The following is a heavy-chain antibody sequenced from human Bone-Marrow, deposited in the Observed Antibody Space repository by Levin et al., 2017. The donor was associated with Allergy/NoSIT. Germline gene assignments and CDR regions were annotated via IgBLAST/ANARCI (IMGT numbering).Heavy chain of an antibody. CDR2: SYYSGSA. CDR3: ARVRNAGGRGWFDS. CDR1: GDSISSGHYY. Sequence: SQTLSLPCTVSGDSISSGHYYWSWIRQPPGKGLEWIGHSYYSGSAYYNPSLKSRLTISVDTSKNQFSLKLSPVTAADSAVYYCARVRNAGGRGWFDSWGQGTLVTVSS. J-gene: IGHJ5*01. V-gene: IGHV4-31*03. D-gene: IGHD2-8*02.